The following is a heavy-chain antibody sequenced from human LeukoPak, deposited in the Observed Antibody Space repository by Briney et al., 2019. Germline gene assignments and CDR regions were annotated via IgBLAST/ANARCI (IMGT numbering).Heavy chain of an antibody. D-gene: IGHD1-14*01. J-gene: IGHJ4*02. CDR2: IIPIRGIA. CDR3: ARGNLPELGITPPDY. Sequence: GASVKVSCKASGYTFTSYDINWVRQAPGQGLEWMGRIIPIRGIANYAQKFQGRVTITADKSTSTAYMELSSLRSEDTAVYYCARGNLPELGITPPDYWGQGTLVTVSS. V-gene: IGHV1-69*04. CDR1: GYTFTSYD.